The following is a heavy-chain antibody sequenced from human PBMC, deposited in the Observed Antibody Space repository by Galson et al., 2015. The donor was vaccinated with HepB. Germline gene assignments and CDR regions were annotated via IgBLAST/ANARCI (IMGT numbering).Heavy chain of an antibody. CDR3: ARDSGYVSGWYAGRGGFDY. Sequence: SLRLSCAASGFSFTRYAMTWVRPAPGKGLEWVTVISYDGRNQNYADSVMGRFTISRDNSKDTVYLQMSSLRADDTAVYYCARDSGYVSGWYAGRGGFDYWGQGTLGTVSS. CDR1: GFSFTRYA. V-gene: IGHV3-30*03. J-gene: IGHJ4*02. CDR2: ISYDGRNQ. D-gene: IGHD6-19*01.